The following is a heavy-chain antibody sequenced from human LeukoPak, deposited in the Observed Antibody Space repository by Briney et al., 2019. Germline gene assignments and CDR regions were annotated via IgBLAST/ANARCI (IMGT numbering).Heavy chain of an antibody. V-gene: IGHV3-9*01. CDR2: ISWNSGSI. D-gene: IGHD3-16*01. J-gene: IGHJ3*02. Sequence: GGSLRLSCAASGFTFDDYAMHWVRQAPGKGLEWVSGISWNSGSIGYADSVKGRFTISRDNAKNSLYLQMNSLRAEDTALYYCAKDLRLGGEPTYALDIWGQGTMVTVSS. CDR3: AKDLRLGGEPTYALDI. CDR1: GFTFDDYA.